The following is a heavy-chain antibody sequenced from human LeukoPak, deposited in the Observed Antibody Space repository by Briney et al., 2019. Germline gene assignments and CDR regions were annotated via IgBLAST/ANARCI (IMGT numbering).Heavy chain of an antibody. CDR1: GFTFSNYA. D-gene: IGHD3-10*01. J-gene: IGHJ4*02. V-gene: IGHV3-21*01. Sequence: GASLRLSCAASGFTFSNYAMSWVRQAPGKGLEWVSSISSSSIYVYYADSVKGRFTISRDNAKNSLYLQMNSLRAEDTAVYYCARSIGGAFDYWGQGTLVTVSS. CDR3: ARSIGGAFDY. CDR2: ISSSSIYV.